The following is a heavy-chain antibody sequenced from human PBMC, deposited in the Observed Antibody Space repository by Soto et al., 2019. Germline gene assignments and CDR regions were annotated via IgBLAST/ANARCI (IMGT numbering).Heavy chain of an antibody. CDR1: GFTFSSYG. J-gene: IGHJ4*02. CDR3: ARLDYGDYEVSVDY. V-gene: IGHV3-33*01. Sequence: GWSLRLSCAASGFTFSSYGMHWVRQAPGKGLEWVAFIWYDGSNKYYADSVKGRFTISRDNSKNTLYLQMNSLRAEDTAVYYCARLDYGDYEVSVDYWGEGTMGTVS. D-gene: IGHD4-17*01. CDR2: IWYDGSNK.